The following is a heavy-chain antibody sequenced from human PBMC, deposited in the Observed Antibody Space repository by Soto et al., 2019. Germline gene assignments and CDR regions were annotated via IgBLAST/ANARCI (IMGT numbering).Heavy chain of an antibody. Sequence: QVQLVQSGAEVKKPGASVKVSCKASGYTFTSYDINWVRQATGQGLEYLGWMNPNSGNTGYVQKFQGRVTMTRDTSIGTAYMELGSLRSEDSAVYFCARGIKYGAYSRWFDPWGQGTLVTVSS. CDR3: ARGIKYGAYSRWFDP. V-gene: IGHV1-8*01. CDR1: GYTFTSYD. CDR2: MNPNSGNT. D-gene: IGHD4-17*01. J-gene: IGHJ5*02.